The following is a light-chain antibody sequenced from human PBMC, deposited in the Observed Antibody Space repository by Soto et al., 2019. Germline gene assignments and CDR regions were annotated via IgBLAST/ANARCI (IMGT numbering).Light chain of an antibody. CDR3: SSYTTGGSYV. Sequence: QSALTQPASVSGSPGLSIAISCTGTSSDVGGYNSVSWYQQHPGKAPKLMIYDVSNRPSGVSNRFSGSKSGNTASLTISGLQAEDEGDYYCSSYTTGGSYVFGTWTKLTVL. J-gene: IGLJ1*01. CDR2: DVS. CDR1: SSDVGGYNS. V-gene: IGLV2-14*01.